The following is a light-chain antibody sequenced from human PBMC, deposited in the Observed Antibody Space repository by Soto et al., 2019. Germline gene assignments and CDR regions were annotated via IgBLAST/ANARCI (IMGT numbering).Light chain of an antibody. V-gene: IGKV1-5*03. CDR3: QQYNDNWT. J-gene: IGKJ1*01. Sequence: DIQMTQSPSTLSASVGDRVTITCRASQSISSWLAWYQQKPGKAPKLLIYKASTLQSGVPSRFSGSGSGTEFIRAISSLQPDDSATYYCQQYNDNWTFGQGTKVEIK. CDR2: KAS. CDR1: QSISSW.